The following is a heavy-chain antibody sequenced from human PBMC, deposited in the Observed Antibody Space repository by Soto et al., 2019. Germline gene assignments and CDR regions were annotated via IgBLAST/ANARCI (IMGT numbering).Heavy chain of an antibody. CDR3: AKVRGWQAVAGTGYYYGMDV. D-gene: IGHD6-19*01. CDR1: GFTFSSYA. V-gene: IGHV3-23*01. J-gene: IGHJ6*02. Sequence: GGSLRLSCAASGFTFSSYAMSWVRQAPGKGLEWVSAISGSGGSTYYADSVKGRFTISRDNSKNTLYLQMNSLRAEDTAVYYCAKVRGWQAVAGTGYYYGMDVWGQGTTVTVSS. CDR2: ISGSGGST.